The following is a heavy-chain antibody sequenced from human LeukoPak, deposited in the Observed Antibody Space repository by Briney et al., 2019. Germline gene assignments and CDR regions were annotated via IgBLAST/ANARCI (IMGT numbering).Heavy chain of an antibody. J-gene: IGHJ5*02. CDR2: IYSGGRT. CDR3: ARHSSGWYYNWFDP. D-gene: IGHD6-19*01. Sequence: GGSLRLSCAAPGFIVSSNYMSWVRQAPGKGLEWVSVIYSGGRTYYAASVKGRFTISRDNSKNTLLLQMNSLSAEDTAVYYCARHSSGWYYNWFDPWGQGTLVTVSS. CDR1: GFIVSSNY. V-gene: IGHV3-66*04.